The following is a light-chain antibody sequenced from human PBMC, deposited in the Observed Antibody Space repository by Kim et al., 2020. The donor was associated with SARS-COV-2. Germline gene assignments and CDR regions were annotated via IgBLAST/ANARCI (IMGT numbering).Light chain of an antibody. Sequence: QSALTQPVSVSGSPGQSTTISCTGTSSDIGANNFVSWYQQHPGKAPKLMIYDVSDRPSGVSDRFSGSKSGNTASLTISGLQAEDEADYYCFSYTSSSTLVFGGGTQLTVL. J-gene: IGLJ2*01. V-gene: IGLV2-14*03. CDR2: DVS. CDR3: FSYTSSSTLV. CDR1: SSDIGANNF.